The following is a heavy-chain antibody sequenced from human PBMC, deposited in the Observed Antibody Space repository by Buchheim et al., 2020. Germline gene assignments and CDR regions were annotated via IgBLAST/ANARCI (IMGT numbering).Heavy chain of an antibody. J-gene: IGHJ4*02. CDR3: ARQESGAYGY. D-gene: IGHD1-26*01. CDR1: GYKFTSYW. CDR2: IYPGDSDT. V-gene: IGHV5-51*01. Sequence: EVFLVQSGAEVKKPGESLKISCKATGYKFTSYWIAWVRQTPGKGLEWMGIIYPGDSDTTYSPSFQGQVQFSVDTSITTAYLQWGSLKTSDTAIYYCARQESGAYGYWGQGT.